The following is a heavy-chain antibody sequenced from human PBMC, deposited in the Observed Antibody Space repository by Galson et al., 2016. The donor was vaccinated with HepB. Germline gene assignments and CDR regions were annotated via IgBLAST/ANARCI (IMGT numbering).Heavy chain of an antibody. CDR3: AGGVAAAGHFDY. CDR2: IYHSGSS. V-gene: IGHV4-4*02. Sequence: SETLSLTCAASGGSISSSNWWSWVRQPPGKGLEWIGEIYHSGSSNYNPSLKSRVTISVDKSKNQVSLKLNSVTAADTAVYYCAGGVAAAGHFDYWGQGTLVTVSS. D-gene: IGHD6-13*01. J-gene: IGHJ4*02. CDR1: GGSISSSNW.